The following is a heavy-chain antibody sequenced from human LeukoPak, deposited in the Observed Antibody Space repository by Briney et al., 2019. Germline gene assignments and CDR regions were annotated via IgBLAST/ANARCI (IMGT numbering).Heavy chain of an antibody. CDR2: INPNSGGT. CDR3: ARAHSYNSGVSNVFDI. D-gene: IGHD3-22*01. Sequence: ASVKVSCKASGYTFTGYYMHWVRQAPGQGLEWMGWINPNSGGTNYAQKFQGRVTMTRDTSISTAYMGRSRLRSDDTSVYYCARAHSYNSGVSNVFDIGGQGTMVTVFS. J-gene: IGHJ3*02. CDR1: GYTFTGYY. V-gene: IGHV1-2*02.